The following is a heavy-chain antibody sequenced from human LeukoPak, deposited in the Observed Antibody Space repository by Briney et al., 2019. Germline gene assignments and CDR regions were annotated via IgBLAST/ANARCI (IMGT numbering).Heavy chain of an antibody. D-gene: IGHD6-6*01. J-gene: IGHJ5*02. Sequence: PSETLSLTCAVYGGSFSGYYWSWIRQPPGKGLEWIGEINHSGSTNYNPSLKSRVTISVDTSKNQFSLKLSSVTAEDTAVYYCARGPLRAARTNNWFDPWGQGTLVTVSS. V-gene: IGHV4-34*01. CDR1: GGSFSGYY. CDR3: ARGPLRAARTNNWFDP. CDR2: INHSGST.